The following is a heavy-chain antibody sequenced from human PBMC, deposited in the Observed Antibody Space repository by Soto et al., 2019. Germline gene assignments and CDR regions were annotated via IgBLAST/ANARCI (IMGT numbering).Heavy chain of an antibody. D-gene: IGHD6-25*01. Sequence: PSETLSLTCAVYGGSFSGYYWSWIRQPPGKGLEWIGEINHSGSTNYNPSLKSRVTISVDTSKNQFSLKLSSVTAADTAVYYCARLARLRYFDYWGQGTLVTVSS. CDR3: ARLARLRYFDY. J-gene: IGHJ4*02. CDR1: GGSFSGYY. V-gene: IGHV4-34*01. CDR2: INHSGST.